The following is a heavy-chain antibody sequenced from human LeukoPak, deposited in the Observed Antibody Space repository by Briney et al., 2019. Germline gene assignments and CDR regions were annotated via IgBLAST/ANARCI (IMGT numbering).Heavy chain of an antibody. CDR3: ARVAAGAEAHTLHYHYMDV. CDR1: GFTFGIYS. Sequence: GGSLRLSCAASGFTFGIYSMTWVRHAPGKGLEWVSSISSTSMYIYYADSMRGRFTISRDNAENSLFLQIDSLGVEDTAVYSCARVAAGAEAHTLHYHYMDVWGKGTTVTVSS. V-gene: IGHV3-21*01. D-gene: IGHD6-13*01. CDR2: ISSTSMYI. J-gene: IGHJ6*03.